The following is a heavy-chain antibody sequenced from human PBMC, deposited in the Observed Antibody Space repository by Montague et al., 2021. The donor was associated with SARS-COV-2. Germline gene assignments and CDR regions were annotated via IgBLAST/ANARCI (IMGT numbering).Heavy chain of an antibody. CDR1: GGSIGNWTYY. CDR2: LYYTGGA. Sequence: SETLSLTCTVSGGSIGNWTYYWGWVRQPPGKGLEWIASLYYTGGAXYXXXXMXRVTKSFDTSKNQISLNLASVTAADTAVYYCARETTSYSHESSGAFHIWGQGTLVTVSS. V-gene: IGHV4-39*07. J-gene: IGHJ3*02. CDR3: ARETTSYSHESSGAFHI. D-gene: IGHD3-22*01.